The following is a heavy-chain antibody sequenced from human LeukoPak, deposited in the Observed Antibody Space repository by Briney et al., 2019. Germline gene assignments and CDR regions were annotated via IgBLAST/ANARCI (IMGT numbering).Heavy chain of an antibody. CDR2: INHSGST. CDR1: GGSFSGYY. D-gene: IGHD3-16*02. J-gene: IGHJ4*02. Sequence: SETLSLTCAVYGGSFSGYYWSWIRQPPGKGLEWIGGINHSGSTNYNPSLKSRVTISVDTSKNQFSLKLSSVTAADTAVYYCARGLYDYVWGSYRLHFGYWGQGTLVTVSS. V-gene: IGHV4-34*01. CDR3: ARGLYDYVWGSYRLHFGY.